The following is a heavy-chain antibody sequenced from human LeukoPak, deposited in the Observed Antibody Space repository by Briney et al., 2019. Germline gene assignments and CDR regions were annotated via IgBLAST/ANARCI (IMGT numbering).Heavy chain of an antibody. Sequence: ASVKVSCKASGYSFSTHTISWVRQAPGQGLEWMGRMSPYNGNAEYEQKFQGRVSMATETSTNTAYLELRTLRSDDTAVYYCAGEADAVLIRAFDYWGQGTPVTVSS. D-gene: IGHD3-3*02. CDR2: MSPYNGNA. J-gene: IGHJ4*02. V-gene: IGHV1-18*01. CDR3: AGEADAVLIRAFDY. CDR1: GYSFSTHT.